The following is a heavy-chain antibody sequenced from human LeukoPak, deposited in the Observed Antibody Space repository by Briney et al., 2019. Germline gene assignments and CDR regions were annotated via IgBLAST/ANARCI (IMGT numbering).Heavy chain of an antibody. D-gene: IGHD7-27*01. CDR1: GYTFNDYT. CDR3: ARYWGSGAFDI. V-gene: IGHV1-3*01. CDR2: INAGNGNT. J-gene: IGHJ3*02. Sequence: ASVKVSRKSSGYTFNDYTIHWVRQAPGQRLEWMGWINAGNGNTKYSQKFQGRVTITRDTSASTAYMELSSLRPEDTAVYYCARYWGSGAFDIWGQGTMVTVSS.